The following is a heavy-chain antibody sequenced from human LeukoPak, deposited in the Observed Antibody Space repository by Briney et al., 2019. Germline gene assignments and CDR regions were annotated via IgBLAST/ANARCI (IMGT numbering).Heavy chain of an antibody. V-gene: IGHV3-21*01. CDR1: GFTFNTYS. CDR2: IDSSGGYM. CDR3: ARPGYCSGDTCYVAFDI. Sequence: GGSLRLSCEASGFTFNTYSMNWARQAPGKGLEWVSPIDSSGGYMFYADSVKGRFTISRDNAKNSLYLQMNSLRAEDTAVYYCARPGYCSGDTCYVAFDIWGQGTMVTVSS. J-gene: IGHJ3*02. D-gene: IGHD2-15*01.